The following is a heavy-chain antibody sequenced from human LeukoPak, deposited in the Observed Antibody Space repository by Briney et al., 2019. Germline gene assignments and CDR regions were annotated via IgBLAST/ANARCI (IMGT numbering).Heavy chain of an antibody. CDR3: AKAPVTSCRGAFRYPFDY. J-gene: IGHJ4*02. Sequence: GGSLRLSCATSGFSFSSYAMSWVRQAPGKGLEWVSAMSSSDDGRYYAASVRGRFTISRDTSRSTLYLQMNSLRAEDAAVYYCAKAPVTSCRGAFRYPFDYWGQGTLVTVSS. D-gene: IGHD2-15*01. V-gene: IGHV3-23*01. CDR1: GFSFSSYA. CDR2: MSSSDDGR.